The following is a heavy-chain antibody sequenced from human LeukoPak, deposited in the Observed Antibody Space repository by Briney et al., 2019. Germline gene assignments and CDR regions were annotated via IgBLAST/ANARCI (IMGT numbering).Heavy chain of an antibody. CDR3: ARDEDYGISVNVDY. Sequence: ASVKVSCKASGYTFTSYGVSWVRQAPGQGLEWMGWISEYNGNINYAQRLQGRVSMTTDTSTSTAYMELRSLRSDDTAVYYCARDEDYGISVNVDYWGQGTLVTVSS. V-gene: IGHV1-18*01. CDR2: ISEYNGNI. D-gene: IGHD4-17*01. CDR1: GYTFTSYG. J-gene: IGHJ4*02.